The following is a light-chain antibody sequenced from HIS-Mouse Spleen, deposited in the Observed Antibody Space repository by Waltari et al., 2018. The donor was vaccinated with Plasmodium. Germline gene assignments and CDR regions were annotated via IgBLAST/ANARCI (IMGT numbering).Light chain of an antibody. CDR1: ALPKKH. V-gene: IGLV3-10*01. CDR2: EHS. Sequence: SNELTQPPSVSVSPGQTARLTWPGDALPKKHAYRYQQKSGQGPALVIYEHSKRPPGLPARFAGSSTGTIGTLTMSGAQVEDEAVYYCYSTDSSDNHSVFGSGTKVTVF. J-gene: IGLJ6*01. CDR3: YSTDSSDNHSV.